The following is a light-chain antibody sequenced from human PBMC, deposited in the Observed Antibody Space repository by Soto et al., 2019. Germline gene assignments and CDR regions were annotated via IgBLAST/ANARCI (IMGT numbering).Light chain of an antibody. V-gene: IGKV3-20*01. Sequence: EIVLTQSPGTLSLSPGERATLSCRASQIVTNNYVAWYQKKPGQPPRLLIDDASTRATGIPDRFSAGGSGTDFTLTISILEPEDVAVYCCQQCSTPPLTFCGGTNVELK. CDR2: DAS. J-gene: IGKJ4*01. CDR3: QQCSTPPLT. CDR1: QIVTNNY.